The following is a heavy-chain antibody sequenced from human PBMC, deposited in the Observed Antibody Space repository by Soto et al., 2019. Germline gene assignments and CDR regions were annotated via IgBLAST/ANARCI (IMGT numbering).Heavy chain of an antibody. D-gene: IGHD2-15*01. CDR1: GGSITTYQ. CDR2: YSGFT. J-gene: IGHJ4*02. Sequence: PSETLSLTCTVSGGSITTYQWSWIRQPPGKGLEWIGGYSGFTDYNPSLKSRVTISVDTSKNQFSLKLSSVTAADTAVYYCARRYGGTFDYWGQGTLVTVSS. V-gene: IGHV4-59*08. CDR3: ARRYGGTFDY.